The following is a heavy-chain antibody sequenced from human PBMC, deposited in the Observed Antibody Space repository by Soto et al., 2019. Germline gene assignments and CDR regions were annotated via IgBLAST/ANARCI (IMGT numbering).Heavy chain of an antibody. J-gene: IGHJ4*02. CDR1: GFTFSSYA. V-gene: IGHV3-23*01. CDR2: ISGSGGST. CDR3: AKDPLLPGIAVAGTFDY. Sequence: GGSLRLSCAASGFTFSSYAMSWVRQAPGKGLEWVSAISGSGGSTYYADSVKGRFTISRDNSKNTLYLQMNSLRAEDTAVYYCAKDPLLPGIAVAGTFDYWGQGTLVTVS. D-gene: IGHD6-19*01.